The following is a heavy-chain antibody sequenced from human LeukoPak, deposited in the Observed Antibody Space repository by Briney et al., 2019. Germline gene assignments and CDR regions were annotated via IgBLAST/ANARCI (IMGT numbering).Heavy chain of an antibody. CDR2: KYYRSKWYN. V-gene: IGHV6-1*01. D-gene: IGHD3-9*01. CDR3: AREYDIFTGYYVDYYYYGMDV. CDR1: GDSFSNNSAA. J-gene: IGHJ6*01. Sequence: QTLSLTCVISGDSFSNNSAAWNWIRPCPSRGLEWLGKKYYRSKWYNDSAVYVKSRISINPDTSNNQFSLQLNSVTPEDTAVYYCAREYDIFTGYYVDYYYYGMDVWGKGTTVTVSS.